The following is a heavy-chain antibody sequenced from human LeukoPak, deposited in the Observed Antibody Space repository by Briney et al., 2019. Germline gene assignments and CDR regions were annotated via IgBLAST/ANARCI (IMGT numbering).Heavy chain of an antibody. V-gene: IGHV3-23*01. D-gene: IGHD6-13*01. CDR1: GFTFSSYA. CDR2: INGSGGSP. J-gene: IGHJ5*02. Sequence: GGSLRLSCAASGFTFSSYAMRWVGQAPGKGLEWVSAINGSGGSPYYADSVKGRFTISRDNSNNTLYLQMNSLRAEDTAVYYCAKARYSSSWYTWFDPWGQGTLVTVSS. CDR3: AKARYSSSWYTWFDP.